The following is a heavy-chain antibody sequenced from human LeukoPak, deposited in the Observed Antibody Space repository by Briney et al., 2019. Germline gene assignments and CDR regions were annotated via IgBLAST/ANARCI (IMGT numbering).Heavy chain of an antibody. V-gene: IGHV3-9*01. CDR2: INWNGGGT. D-gene: IGHD1-26*01. Sequence: PGGSLRLSCAATGFTFKDYGMHWVRQPPGKGLEWVSSINWNGGGTDYADSVKGRFTISRDNAKNSLYLQLSSLRPEDTVLYYCAKHMRATNTYSFFGLDVWGQGTTVTVSS. CDR3: AKHMRATNTYSFFGLDV. CDR1: GFTFKDYG. J-gene: IGHJ6*02.